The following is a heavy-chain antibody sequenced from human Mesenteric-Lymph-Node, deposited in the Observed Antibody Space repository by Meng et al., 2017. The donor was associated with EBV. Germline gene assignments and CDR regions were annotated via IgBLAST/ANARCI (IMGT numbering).Heavy chain of an antibody. CDR1: GSSLSPSGVG. Sequence: SLKGACPTLVQPPPTLTLTCLFSGSSLSPSGVGVGWIRQPPGKALEWLALIYWEDDKRYSPSLKTRLTITKDTSENQVVLTMTNMDPVDAATYYCAHRTSNCFDPWGQGTLVTVSS. V-gene: IGHV2-5*02. CDR3: AHRTSNCFDP. J-gene: IGHJ5*02. CDR2: IYWEDDK.